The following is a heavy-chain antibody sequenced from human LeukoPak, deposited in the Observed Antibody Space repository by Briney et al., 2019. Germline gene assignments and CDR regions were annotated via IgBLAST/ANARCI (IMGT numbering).Heavy chain of an antibody. CDR1: GFTFSNYG. D-gene: IGHD2-2*01. CDR2: ISYDGSNK. J-gene: IGHJ4*02. Sequence: GGSLRLSCAASGFTFSNYGMHWVRQAPGKGLEWVAVISYDGSNKCYADSVKGRFTISRDNSKNTLYLQMNSLRAEDTAVYYCARQPATKYYFDYWGQGTLVTVSS. CDR3: ARQPATKYYFDY. V-gene: IGHV3-30*12.